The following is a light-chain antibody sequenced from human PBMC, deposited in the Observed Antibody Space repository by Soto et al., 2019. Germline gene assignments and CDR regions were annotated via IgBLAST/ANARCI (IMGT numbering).Light chain of an antibody. CDR1: QDIGSY. V-gene: IGKV1-8*01. CDR3: QQFYNYPRT. J-gene: IGKJ1*01. CDR2: DAS. Sequence: AVRMTQSPSSLSASTGDRVSITCRATQDIGSYLAWYQQIPGKAPKLLIYDASTLQSGVPSRFRGSGSGTDFTLTISHLQSEDFGTYYCQQFYNYPRTFGQGTKVDIK.